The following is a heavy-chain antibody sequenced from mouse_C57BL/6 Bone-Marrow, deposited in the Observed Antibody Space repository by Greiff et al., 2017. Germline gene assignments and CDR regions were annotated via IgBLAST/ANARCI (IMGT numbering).Heavy chain of an antibody. CDR3: ARRKSSWFAY. J-gene: IGHJ3*01. Sequence: QVTLKECGPGILQSSQTLSLTCSFSGFSLSTSGMGVSWIRQPSGKGLEWLAHIYWDDDKRYNPSLKSRLTISKDTSRNQVFLKITSVDTADTATYYCARRKSSWFAYWGQGTLVTVSA. CDR2: IYWDDDK. CDR1: GFSLSTSGMG. V-gene: IGHV8-12*01.